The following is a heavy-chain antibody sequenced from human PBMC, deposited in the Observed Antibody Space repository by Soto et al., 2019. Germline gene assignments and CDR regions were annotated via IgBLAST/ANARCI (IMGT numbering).Heavy chain of an antibody. D-gene: IGHD6-6*01. V-gene: IGHV4-4*02. J-gene: IGHJ6*02. CDR2: IYHSGST. Sequence: SSETLSLTCAVSGGSISSSNWWSWVRQPPGKGLEWIGEIYHSGSTNYNPSLKSRVTISVDKSKNQFSLKLSSVTAADTAVYYCARGSAARHYYYYGMDVWGQGTTVTVSS. CDR1: GGSISSSNW. CDR3: ARGSAARHYYYYGMDV.